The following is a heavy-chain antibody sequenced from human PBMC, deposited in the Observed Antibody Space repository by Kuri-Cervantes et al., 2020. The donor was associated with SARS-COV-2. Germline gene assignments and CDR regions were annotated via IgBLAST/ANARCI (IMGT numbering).Heavy chain of an antibody. Sequence: GESLKISCAASGFTFSDHYMDWVRQAPGKGLEWVGRTRNKANSYTTEYAASVKGRFTISRDDSKNSLYLQMNSLKTEDTAVYYCTRRGPPLWYFDLWGRGTLVTVSS. CDR3: TRRGPPLWYFDL. CDR1: GFTFSDHY. D-gene: IGHD3-10*01. V-gene: IGHV3-72*01. J-gene: IGHJ2*01. CDR2: TRNKANSYTT.